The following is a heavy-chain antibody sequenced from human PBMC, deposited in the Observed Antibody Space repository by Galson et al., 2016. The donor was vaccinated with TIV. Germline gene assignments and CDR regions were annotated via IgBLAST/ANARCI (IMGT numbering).Heavy chain of an antibody. CDR3: ARHDLYYYVAH. CDR1: GDSLRSSNYF. J-gene: IGHJ5*02. CDR2: IFYSGGT. Sequence: SETLSLTCTVSGDSLRSSNYFWAWIRQPPGKGLEWTASIFYSGGTYYNPSLKNRLTTSVDTSKNQVSLRLSAVTAADTAVYYCARHDLYYYVAHWGLGTLVTVAS. V-gene: IGHV4-39*07. D-gene: IGHD3-22*01.